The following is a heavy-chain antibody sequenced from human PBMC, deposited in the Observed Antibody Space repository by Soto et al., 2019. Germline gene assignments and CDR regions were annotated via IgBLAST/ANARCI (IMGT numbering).Heavy chain of an antibody. CDR3: ATRSPAFDY. V-gene: IGHV1-18*01. Sequence: QVQLVQSGPEVKKPGASVKVSCKTSGYTFTSYGISWVRQAPGQGLEWMGWISNYKGNTNYAQKFQGRVTMTTDTSTSTAYTEPRSLSSDDTAVYYCATRSPAFDYWGQGTLVTVSS. J-gene: IGHJ4*02. CDR2: ISNYKGNT. CDR1: GYTFTSYG.